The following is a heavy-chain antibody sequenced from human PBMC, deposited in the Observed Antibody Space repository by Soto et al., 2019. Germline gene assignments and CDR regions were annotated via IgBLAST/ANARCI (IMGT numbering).Heavy chain of an antibody. CDR1: GLTFSNYA. J-gene: IGHJ4*02. V-gene: IGHV3-23*01. CDR3: AKGRSWIQLWFGN. D-gene: IGHD5-18*01. CDR2: ISGSGGNT. Sequence: GGSLRLSCVASGLTFSNYAMSWVRQAPGKGLEWVSAISGSGGNTYDADSVKGRFTISRDNSRNTLYLQMNSLRAEDTAVYYCAKGRSWIQLWFGNWGQGTLVTVSS.